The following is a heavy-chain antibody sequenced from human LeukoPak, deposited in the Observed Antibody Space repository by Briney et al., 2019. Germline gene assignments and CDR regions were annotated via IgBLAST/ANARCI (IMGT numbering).Heavy chain of an antibody. CDR3: ARVEAVDTAMVNY. CDR2: IYYSGST. V-gene: IGHV4-39*07. CDR1: GGSISSSSYY. D-gene: IGHD5-18*01. J-gene: IGHJ4*02. Sequence: PSETLSLTCTVSGGSISSSSYYWGWIRQPPGKGLEWIGSIYYSGSTYYNPSLKSRVTISVDTSKNQFSLKLSSVTAADTAVHYCARVEAVDTAMVNYWGQGTLVTVSS.